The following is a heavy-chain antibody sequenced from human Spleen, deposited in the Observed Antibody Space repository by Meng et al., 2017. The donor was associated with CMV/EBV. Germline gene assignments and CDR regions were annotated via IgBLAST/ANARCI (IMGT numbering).Heavy chain of an antibody. D-gene: IGHD6-19*01. Sequence: SGGSISSSSYYWGWIRQPPGKGLEWIGSIYYSGSTYYNPSLKSRVTISVDTSKNQFSLKLSSVTAADTAVYYCATSSSREVREYFQHWGQGTLVTVSS. CDR2: IYYSGST. J-gene: IGHJ1*01. CDR3: ATSSSREVREYFQH. CDR1: GGSISSSSYY. V-gene: IGHV4-39*01.